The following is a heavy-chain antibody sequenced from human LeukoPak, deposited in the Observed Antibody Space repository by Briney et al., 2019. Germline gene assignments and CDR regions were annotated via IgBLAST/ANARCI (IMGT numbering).Heavy chain of an antibody. CDR2: INSDGSST. CDR1: GFTFSSYW. V-gene: IGHV3-74*01. CDR3: ASQVTDFWSGYFGAFDI. Sequence: PGGSLRLSCAASGFTFSSYWMYWVRQAPGKGLVWVSRINSDGSSTSHADSVKGRFTISRDNAKNTLYLQMNSLRAEDTAVYYCASQVTDFWSGYFGAFDIWGQGTMVTVSS. D-gene: IGHD3-3*01. J-gene: IGHJ3*02.